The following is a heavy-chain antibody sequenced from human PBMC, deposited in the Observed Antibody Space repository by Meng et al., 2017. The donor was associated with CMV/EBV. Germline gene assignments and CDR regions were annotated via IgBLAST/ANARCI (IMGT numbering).Heavy chain of an antibody. V-gene: IGHV4-30-4*08. Sequence: QGRLQGCGPGLVKPSQTLSLTCTGSVGSISSGDYYWSWIRQPPGKGLEWIGYIYYSGSTYYNPSLKSRVTISVDTSKNQFSLKLSSVTAADTAVYYCARVYCSGGSCYGNWFDPWGQGTLVTVSS. CDR1: VGSISSGDYY. D-gene: IGHD2-15*01. CDR3: ARVYCSGGSCYGNWFDP. CDR2: IYYSGST. J-gene: IGHJ5*02.